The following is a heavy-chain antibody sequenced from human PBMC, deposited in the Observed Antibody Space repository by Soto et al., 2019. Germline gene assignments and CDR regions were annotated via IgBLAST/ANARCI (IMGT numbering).Heavy chain of an antibody. CDR1: GFTLSSFW. Sequence: VQLVESGGGLVQPGGSLRLSCAASGFTLSSFWMSWVRQAPGKGLEWVASIKEDGSEKTYVDSVKGRFSISRDNAKNSLYLQMNSLRVEDAAVCYCASYRTLGCWGQGTPVTVSS. V-gene: IGHV3-7*03. CDR2: IKEDGSEK. D-gene: IGHD1-26*01. CDR3: ASYRTLGC. J-gene: IGHJ4*02.